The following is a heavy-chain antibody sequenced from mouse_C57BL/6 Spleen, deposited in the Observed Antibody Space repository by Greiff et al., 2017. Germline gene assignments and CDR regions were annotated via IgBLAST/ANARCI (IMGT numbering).Heavy chain of an antibody. Sequence: QVQLQQSGPELVKPGASVKISCTASGFAFSSSWMNWVKQRPGQGLEWIGRIYPGDGATNYNGKFKGKATLTADKSSSTGYMQLSSLTSEDSAVYFCARSEGVVAPYWYFDVWGTGTTVTVSS. CDR2: IYPGDGAT. J-gene: IGHJ1*03. CDR3: ARSEGVVAPYWYFDV. D-gene: IGHD1-1*01. V-gene: IGHV1-82*01. CDR1: GFAFSSSW.